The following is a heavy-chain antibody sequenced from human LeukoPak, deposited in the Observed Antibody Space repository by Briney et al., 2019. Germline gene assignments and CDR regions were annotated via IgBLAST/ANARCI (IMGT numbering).Heavy chain of an antibody. CDR2: ISYDGSNK. D-gene: IGHD3-3*01. Sequence: GGSLRLSCAASGFTFSSYGMHWVRQAPGKGLEWVAVISYDGSNKYYADSVKGRFTISRDNSKNTLYLQMNSLRAEDTAVYYCARGANYDFWSGYHPLDYWGQGTLVTVSS. V-gene: IGHV3-30*03. CDR1: GFTFSSYG. J-gene: IGHJ4*02. CDR3: ARGANYDFWSGYHPLDY.